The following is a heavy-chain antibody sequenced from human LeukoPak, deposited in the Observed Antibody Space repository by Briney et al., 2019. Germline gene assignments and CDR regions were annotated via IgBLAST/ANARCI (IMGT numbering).Heavy chain of an antibody. Sequence: PGGSLRLSCAASGFTFSTYAMHWVRQAPGKGLEWVAVTWYDGSSKYYTDSVKGRFTISRDNSKSTLYLQMNSLRAEDTAVYYCARDQGGTYYFAYWGQGTLVTVSS. D-gene: IGHD1-26*01. CDR2: TWYDGSSK. J-gene: IGHJ4*02. V-gene: IGHV3-33*01. CDR3: ARDQGGTYYFAY. CDR1: GFTFSTYA.